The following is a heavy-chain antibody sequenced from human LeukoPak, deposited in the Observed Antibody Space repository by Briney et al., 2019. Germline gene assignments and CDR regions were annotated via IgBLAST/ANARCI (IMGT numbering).Heavy chain of an antibody. CDR2: INRGGGGT. D-gene: IGHD3-10*01. CDR3: AKGTERYREVSSFDS. Sequence: PGGSLRLSCAASGFTFTTFTMNWVRQAPGKGLGWVSAINRGGGGTYYADFVKGRFTISRDNSENTLYLQMNSLRAEDTATYYCAKGTERYREVSSFDSWGQGTQVTVSS. CDR1: GFTFTTFT. J-gene: IGHJ4*02. V-gene: IGHV3-23*01.